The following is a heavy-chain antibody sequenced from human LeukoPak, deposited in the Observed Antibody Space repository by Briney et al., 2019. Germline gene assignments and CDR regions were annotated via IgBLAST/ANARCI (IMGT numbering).Heavy chain of an antibody. Sequence: PGGSLRLSCAASGFTFCNAWMNWVRQAPGKGLEWVGRIKSKTDGGTTDYAAPVKGRFTISRDDSENTLYLQMNSLKTEDTAVYYCAPIPLGSITALRGDWGQGTLVTVSS. J-gene: IGHJ4*02. D-gene: IGHD3-10*01. V-gene: IGHV3-15*01. CDR2: IKSKTDGGTT. CDR1: GFTFCNAW. CDR3: APIPLGSITALRGD.